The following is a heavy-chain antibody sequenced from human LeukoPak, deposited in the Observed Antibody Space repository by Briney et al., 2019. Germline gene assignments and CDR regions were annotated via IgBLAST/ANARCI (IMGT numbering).Heavy chain of an antibody. D-gene: IGHD2-15*01. CDR3: AKDLYLQYCRGSACYLNYYNMDV. CDR1: GFTFSSYG. V-gene: IGHV3-30*18. J-gene: IGHJ6*02. Sequence: GGSLRLSCAASGFTFSSYGMHWVRQAPGKGLEWVAVIPYDGSNKYYADSVKGRFTISRDNSKNTLYLQMNGLRAEDTAVYYCAKDLYLQYCRGSACYLNYYNMDVWGQGTTVAVSS. CDR2: IPYDGSNK.